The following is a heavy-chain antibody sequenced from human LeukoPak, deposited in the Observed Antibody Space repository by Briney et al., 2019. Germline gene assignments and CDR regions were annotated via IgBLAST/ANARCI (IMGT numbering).Heavy chain of an antibody. V-gene: IGHV4-39*07. Sequence: PSETLSLTCTVSGGSISSSSYYWGWIRQPPGKGLEWIGSIYYSGSTYYNPSLKSRVTISVDTSKNQFSLKLSSVTAADTAVYYCARLGKEVGELLPIYGMDVWGQGTTVTVSS. CDR3: ARLGKEVGELLPIYGMDV. D-gene: IGHD3-10*01. CDR2: IYYSGST. J-gene: IGHJ6*02. CDR1: GGSISSSSYY.